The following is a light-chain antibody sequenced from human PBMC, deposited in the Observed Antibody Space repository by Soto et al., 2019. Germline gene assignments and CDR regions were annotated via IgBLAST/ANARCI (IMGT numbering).Light chain of an antibody. V-gene: IGKV1-5*01. CDR1: QRVNTC. CDR2: DAS. CDR3: QGYHIDGT. Sequence: IEVAESPKNMSASVGDRVSITCRASQRVNTCLAWYQQKPGKAPTLLIYDASSLQSGVPSRFSGSGSGTEFTLTISSLQPDDFATYYCQGYHIDGTFGQGTK. J-gene: IGKJ1*01.